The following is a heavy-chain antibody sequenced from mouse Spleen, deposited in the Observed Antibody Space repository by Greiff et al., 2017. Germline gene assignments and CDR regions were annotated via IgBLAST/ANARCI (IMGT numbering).Heavy chain of an antibody. V-gene: IGHV1-82*01. CDR2: IYPGDGDT. CDR1: GYAFSSSW. CDR3: ARRIYYDYEVFAY. J-gene: IGHJ3*01. Sequence: QVQLQQSGPELVKPGASVKISCKASGYAFSSSWMNWVKQRPGKGLEWIGRIYPGDGDTNYNGKFKGKATLTADKSSSTAYMQLSSLTSEDSAVYFCARRIYYDYEVFAYWGQGTLVTVSA. D-gene: IGHD2-4*01.